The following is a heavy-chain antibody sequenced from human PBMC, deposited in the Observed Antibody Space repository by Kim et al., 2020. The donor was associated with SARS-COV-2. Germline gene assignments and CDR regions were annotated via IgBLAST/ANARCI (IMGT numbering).Heavy chain of an antibody. CDR3: ARGTLLWFGELQVRNWFDP. D-gene: IGHD3-10*01. J-gene: IGHJ5*02. CDR2: ISAYNGNT. CDR1: GYTFTSYG. V-gene: IGHV1-18*04. Sequence: ASVKVSCKASGYTFTSYGISWVRQAPGQGLEWMGWISAYNGNTNYAQKLQGRVTMTTDTSTSTAYMELRSLRSDDTAVYYCARGTLLWFGELQVRNWFDPWGQGTLVTVSS.